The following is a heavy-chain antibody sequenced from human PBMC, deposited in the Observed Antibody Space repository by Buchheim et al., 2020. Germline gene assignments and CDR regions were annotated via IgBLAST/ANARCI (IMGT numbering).Heavy chain of an antibody. J-gene: IGHJ4*02. Sequence: QLQLQESGPGLVKPSETLSLPCTVSGGSISSSSYYWGWIRQPPGKGLEWIGSINYSGSTYYNPSLKSRVTISVDTTKHQFSLKLSSVTAADTAVYYCARRPQGGPFDYWGQGTL. D-gene: IGHD1-26*01. V-gene: IGHV4-39*01. CDR3: ARRPQGGPFDY. CDR2: INYSGST. CDR1: GGSISSSSYY.